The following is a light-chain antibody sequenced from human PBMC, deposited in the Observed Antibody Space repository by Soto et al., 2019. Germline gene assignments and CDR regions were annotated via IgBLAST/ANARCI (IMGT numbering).Light chain of an antibody. CDR2: GTS. CDR1: QSVSSTY. CDR3: QQDRSPPST. Sequence: EVVLTQSPATLSLSPGERATLSCRASQSVSSTYLAWYQQQPGQAPRLLMSGTSNRATGTPDRFSGSGSGTDFTLTTCILEPYDFAVYYCQQDRSPPSTLGRGTRSEI. V-gene: IGKV3-20*01. J-gene: IGKJ5*01.